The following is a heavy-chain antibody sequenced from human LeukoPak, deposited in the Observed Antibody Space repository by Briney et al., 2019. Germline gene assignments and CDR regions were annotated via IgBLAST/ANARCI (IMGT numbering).Heavy chain of an antibody. Sequence: PGGSLRLSCAASGFTFSSYSMNWVRQAPGKGLEWVSSISSSSSYIYYADSVKGRFTISRDNAKNSLYLQMNSLRAEDTAVYYCARDRRITIFGSADYWGQGTLVTVSS. J-gene: IGHJ4*02. D-gene: IGHD3-3*01. CDR1: GFTFSSYS. CDR3: ARDRRITIFGSADY. V-gene: IGHV3-21*01. CDR2: ISSSSSYI.